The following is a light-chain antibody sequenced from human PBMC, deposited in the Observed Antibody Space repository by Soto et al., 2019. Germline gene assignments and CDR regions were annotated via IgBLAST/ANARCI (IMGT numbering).Light chain of an antibody. Sequence: QSVLTQPASVSGSPGQSITISCTGTSSDVGGYNYVSWYQQHPGKAPKLMIYEVRNRPSGVSNRFSGSKSGTTASLTISGRQAEEEADYYCSSYTDTGTHVVFGGGTKLTVL. V-gene: IGLV2-14*01. CDR1: SSDVGGYNY. J-gene: IGLJ2*01. CDR3: SSYTDTGTHVV. CDR2: EVR.